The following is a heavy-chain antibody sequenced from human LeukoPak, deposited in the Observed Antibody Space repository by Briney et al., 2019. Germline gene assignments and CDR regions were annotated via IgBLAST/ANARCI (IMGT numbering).Heavy chain of an antibody. Sequence: VRGLRHSRVSSLFTLYNYVAHRVRHAPRGGVEGGVLLSYDGVVKYYADSVKGGCSISTDNTKNTLYLHKISMRDEETAVYYCAKEVRGISAAGYFDYWGQGTLVTVSS. J-gene: IGHJ4*02. CDR1: LFTLYNYV. CDR3: AKEVRGISAAGYFDY. V-gene: IGHV3-30*18. D-gene: IGHD6-13*01. CDR2: LSYDGVVK.